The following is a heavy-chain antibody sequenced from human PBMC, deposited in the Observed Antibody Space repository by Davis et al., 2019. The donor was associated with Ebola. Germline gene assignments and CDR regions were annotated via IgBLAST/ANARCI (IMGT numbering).Heavy chain of an antibody. Sequence: MPSETLSLTCAVYGGSFSGYYWSWIRQPPGKGLEWIGEINHSGSTNYNPSLKSRVTISVDTSKNQFSLKLSSVTAADTAVYYCARAFRAFYYYYGMDVWGQGTTVTVSS. CDR3: ARAFRAFYYYYGMDV. CDR2: INHSGST. J-gene: IGHJ6*02. D-gene: IGHD3-10*01. V-gene: IGHV4-34*01. CDR1: GGSFSGYY.